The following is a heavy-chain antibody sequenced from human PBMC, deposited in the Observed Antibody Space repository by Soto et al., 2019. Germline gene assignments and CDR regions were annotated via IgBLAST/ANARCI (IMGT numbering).Heavy chain of an antibody. D-gene: IGHD4-17*01. CDR2: IYYSGST. CDR1: GGSISSSSYY. CDR3: AISTVTTRTADY. J-gene: IGHJ4*02. V-gene: IGHV4-39*01. Sequence: SETLSLTCTVPGGSISSSSYYWGWIRQPPGKGLEWIGSIYYSGSTYYNPSLKSRVTISVDTSKNQFSLKLSSVTAADTAVYYCAISTVTTRTADYWGQGTLVTVSS.